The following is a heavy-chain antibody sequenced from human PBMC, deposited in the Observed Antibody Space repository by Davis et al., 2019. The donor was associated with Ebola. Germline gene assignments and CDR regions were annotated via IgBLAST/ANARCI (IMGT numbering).Heavy chain of an antibody. CDR3: SCTLSPYYYGMDV. CDR2: IYHSGSI. Sequence: SETLSLTCAVSGDSITNHHWWIWVRQSPGKGLEWLGEIYHSGSIKYNPSFKSRVTLSVDKSKNQFSLKLSSVTAADTAVYYCSCTLSPYYYGMDVWGKGTTVTVSS. D-gene: IGHD3-10*01. J-gene: IGHJ6*04. CDR1: GDSITNHHW. V-gene: IGHV4-4*02.